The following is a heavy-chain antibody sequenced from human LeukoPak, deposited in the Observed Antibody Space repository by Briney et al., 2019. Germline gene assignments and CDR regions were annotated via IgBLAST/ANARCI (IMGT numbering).Heavy chain of an antibody. CDR1: EFTFSDYA. J-gene: IGHJ4*02. CDR3: AKYEGATIPGWYNDF. D-gene: IGHD6-19*01. CDR2: IDKTTYPT. Sequence: QTGGSLRLSCAASEFTFSDYAMGWVRQAPGKGLEWVSTIDKTTYPTFYGDPVKGRFTISRDNSKNTLYLQMNSLRTEDTAVYFCAKYEGATIPGWYNDFWGQGILVTVSS. V-gene: IGHV3-23*05.